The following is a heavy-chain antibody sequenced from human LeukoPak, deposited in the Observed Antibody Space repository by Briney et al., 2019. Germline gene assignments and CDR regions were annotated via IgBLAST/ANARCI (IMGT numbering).Heavy chain of an antibody. Sequence: GGSLRLSCAAAGFTFSSYSMNWFRQAPGKGLEWVSYISGSSSPTYYADSVKGRFTISRDNAKNSLYLQMNSPRAEDTAVYYCARDGGTAAAGTHHFDYWGQGTLVTVSS. CDR2: ISGSSSPT. CDR3: ARDGGTAAAGTHHFDY. V-gene: IGHV3-48*01. CDR1: GFTFSSYS. J-gene: IGHJ4*02. D-gene: IGHD6-13*01.